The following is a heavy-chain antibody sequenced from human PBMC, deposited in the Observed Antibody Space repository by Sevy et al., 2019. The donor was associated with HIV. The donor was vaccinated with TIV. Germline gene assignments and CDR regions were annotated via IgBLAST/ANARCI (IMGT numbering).Heavy chain of an antibody. V-gene: IGHV3-74*01. Sequence: GGSLRLSCAASGFTFSSYWMHWVRQAPGKGLVWVSRMNSDGSSTSYADSVKGRFTISRDNAKNTLYLQMNSLRAEDTAVYYCGLQGYSYGHYYYYYYMDVWGKGTTVTVSS. CDR1: GFTFSSYW. CDR3: GLQGYSYGHYYYYYYMDV. D-gene: IGHD5-18*01. J-gene: IGHJ6*03. CDR2: MNSDGSST.